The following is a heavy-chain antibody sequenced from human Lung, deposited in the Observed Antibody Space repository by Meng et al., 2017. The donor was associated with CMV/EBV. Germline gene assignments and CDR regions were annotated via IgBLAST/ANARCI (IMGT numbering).Heavy chain of an antibody. CDR2: IYYSGNT. Sequence: QLPERGPGLLKPSQTLSLTCTVSDDSIKSGHNYWGWIRQPPGKGLEWIGYIYYSGNTFYNPSLKSRTAISVDSSKNQFSLKLRSVTAADTAVYYCARGSNTDINEFFDYWGQGTLVTVSS. CDR1: DDSIKSGHNY. CDR3: ARGSNTDINEFFDY. J-gene: IGHJ4*02. D-gene: IGHD5-12*01. V-gene: IGHV4-30-4*08.